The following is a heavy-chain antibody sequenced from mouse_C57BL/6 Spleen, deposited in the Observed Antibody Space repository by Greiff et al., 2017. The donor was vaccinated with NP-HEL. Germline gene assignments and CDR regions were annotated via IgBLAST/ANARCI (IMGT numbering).Heavy chain of an antibody. CDR1: GYTFTSYW. D-gene: IGHD2-3*01. Sequence: QVQLQQPGAELVKPGASVKLSCKASGYTFTSYWMHWVKQRPGQGLEWIGMIHPNSGSTNYNEKFKSKATLTVDKSSSTAYMQLSSLTSEDSAVYYCARSPIYDGYYYAMDYWGQGTSVTV. J-gene: IGHJ4*01. CDR2: IHPNSGST. V-gene: IGHV1-64*01. CDR3: ARSPIYDGYYYAMDY.